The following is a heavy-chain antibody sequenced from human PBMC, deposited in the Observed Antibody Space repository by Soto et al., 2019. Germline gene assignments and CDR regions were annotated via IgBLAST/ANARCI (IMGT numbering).Heavy chain of an antibody. CDR1: GLIFSDVW. V-gene: IGHV3-15*01. D-gene: IGHD1-1*01. Sequence: GGSLRLSCAASGLIFSDVWMTWVRQAPGKGLEWVGRIKTKPDDGTIDYAAPVRGRFTISRDDSKNTLYLQMTSLTPDDTGVYYCTTSNLGVDFWGPGTLVTVSS. CDR3: TTSNLGVDF. J-gene: IGHJ4*02. CDR2: IKTKPDDGTI.